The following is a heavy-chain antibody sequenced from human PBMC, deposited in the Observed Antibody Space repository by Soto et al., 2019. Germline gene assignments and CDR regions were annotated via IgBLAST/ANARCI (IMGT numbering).Heavy chain of an antibody. CDR3: ARGPSRSGGRTSGWFDP. Sequence: SETLSLTCAVSGYSISSGYYWGWIRQPPGKGLEWIGSIYHSGSTYYNPSLKSRVTISVDTSKNQFSLKLSSVTAADTAVYYCARGPSRSGGRTSGWFDPWGQGTLVTVSS. J-gene: IGHJ5*02. D-gene: IGHD3-10*01. CDR1: GYSISSGYY. V-gene: IGHV4-38-2*01. CDR2: IYHSGST.